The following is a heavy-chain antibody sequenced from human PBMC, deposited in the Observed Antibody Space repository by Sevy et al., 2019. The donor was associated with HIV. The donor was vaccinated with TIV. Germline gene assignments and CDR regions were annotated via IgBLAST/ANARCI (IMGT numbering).Heavy chain of an antibody. CDR2: IYYSGST. CDR3: ARVGIAAAGPYFDY. D-gene: IGHD6-13*01. CDR1: DGSISSYY. Sequence: SETLSLTCTVSDGSISSYYWSWIRQPPGKGLEWIGYIYYSGSTNYNPSLKSRVTISVDTSKNQFSLKLSSVTAADTAVYYCARVGIAAAGPYFDYWGQGTLVTVSS. J-gene: IGHJ4*02. V-gene: IGHV4-59*01.